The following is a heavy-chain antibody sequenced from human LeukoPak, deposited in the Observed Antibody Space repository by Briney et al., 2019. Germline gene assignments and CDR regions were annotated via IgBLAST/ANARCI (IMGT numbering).Heavy chain of an antibody. V-gene: IGHV3-66*01. J-gene: IGHJ4*02. Sequence: GGSLRLSCAASGFTVSSNYMSWVRQAPGKGLEWVSVIYSGGSTYYADSVKGRFTISRDNSKNTLYLQMNSLRAEDTAVYYCAREDTAMVQGAYWGQGTLVTVSS. CDR1: GFTVSSNY. CDR3: AREDTAMVQGAY. D-gene: IGHD5-18*01. CDR2: IYSGGST.